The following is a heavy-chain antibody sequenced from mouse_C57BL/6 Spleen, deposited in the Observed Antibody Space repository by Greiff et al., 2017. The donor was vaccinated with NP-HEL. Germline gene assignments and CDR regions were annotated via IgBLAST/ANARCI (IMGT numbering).Heavy chain of an antibody. CDR2: IDPENGDT. Sequence: DVQLQESGAELVRPGASVKLSCTASGFNIKDDYMHWVKQRPEQGLAWIGWIDPENGDTEYASKFQGKATITADTSSNTAYLQLSSLTSEDTAVYYCTTSDGSRGVDYWGQGTTLTVSS. CDR1: GFNIKDDY. J-gene: IGHJ2*01. CDR3: TTSDGSRGVDY. V-gene: IGHV14-4*01. D-gene: IGHD1-1*01.